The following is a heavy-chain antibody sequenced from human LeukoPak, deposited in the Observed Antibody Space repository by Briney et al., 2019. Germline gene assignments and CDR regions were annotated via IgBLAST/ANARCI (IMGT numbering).Heavy chain of an antibody. J-gene: IGHJ6*03. V-gene: IGHV4-39*07. Sequence: SETLSLTCTVSGGSISSSSYYWGWLRQPPGKGLEWIGSIYYSGSTYYNPSLKSRVTISVDTSKNQFSLKLSSVTAADTAVYYCARDTPGEGSSWYGYYYYYMDVWGKGTTVTVSS. CDR2: IYYSGST. CDR1: GGSISSSSYY. D-gene: IGHD6-13*01. CDR3: ARDTPGEGSSWYGYYYYYMDV.